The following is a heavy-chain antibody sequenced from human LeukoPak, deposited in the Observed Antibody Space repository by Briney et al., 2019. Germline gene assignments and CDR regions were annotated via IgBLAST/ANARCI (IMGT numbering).Heavy chain of an antibody. D-gene: IGHD3-22*01. V-gene: IGHV3-23*01. J-gene: IGHJ4*02. CDR3: AKRGVVIRVILVGFHKEAYYFDS. CDR1: GITLSNYG. CDR2: ISGSAGGT. Sequence: GGSLRLSCAVSGITLSNYGMSWVRQAPGKGLEWVAGISGSAGGTYYADSVKGRFTVSRDNAKNTLYLQLNNPRAEDTAVYFCAKRGVVIRVILVGFHKEAYYFDSWGQGALVTVSS.